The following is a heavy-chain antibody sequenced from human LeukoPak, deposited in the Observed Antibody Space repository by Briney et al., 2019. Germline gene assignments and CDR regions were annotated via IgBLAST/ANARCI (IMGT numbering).Heavy chain of an antibody. CDR2: ISYSGTT. D-gene: IGHD6-13*01. V-gene: IGHV4-39*01. CDR3: ARGRGSSWYLWAFDI. Sequence: PSETLSLTCTVSSASITSSPYFWGWIRQSPGKGLEWIGSISYSGTTYYNPSLKSRVTISVYTSKNQFSLKLNSVTAADTAVYYCARGRGSSWYLWAFDIWGQGTMVTVSS. CDR1: SASITSSPYF. J-gene: IGHJ3*02.